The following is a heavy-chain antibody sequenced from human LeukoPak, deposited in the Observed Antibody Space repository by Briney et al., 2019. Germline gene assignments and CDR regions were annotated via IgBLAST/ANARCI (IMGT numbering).Heavy chain of an antibody. CDR1: GITVSANY. J-gene: IGHJ3*02. Sequence: PEGSLRLSCAASGITVSANYMSWVRQAPGKGLEWVSVIYSGGSTYSADSVKGRFTISRDSYKHTVYLQMHSLRAEDTAVYYCASWVAYYVGGSKNDAFDIWGQGTMVTVSS. D-gene: IGHD3-16*01. CDR2: IYSGGST. CDR3: ASWVAYYVGGSKNDAFDI. V-gene: IGHV3-66*01.